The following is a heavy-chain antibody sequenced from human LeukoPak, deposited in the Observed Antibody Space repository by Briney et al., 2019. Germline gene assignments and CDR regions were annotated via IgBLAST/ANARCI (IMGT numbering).Heavy chain of an antibody. CDR2: ISGSGQST. D-gene: IGHD3-3*01. Sequence: GGSLRLSCAASGFTFNTYATSWVRQAPGKGLEWVSAISGSGQSTYYADSVKGRFTISRDNSKNTLSLQMNSLRVEDTAVYYCAKGLEDVLIFGVPHDYWGQGTLVTVSS. CDR1: GFTFNTYA. CDR3: AKGLEDVLIFGVPHDY. J-gene: IGHJ4*02. V-gene: IGHV3-23*01.